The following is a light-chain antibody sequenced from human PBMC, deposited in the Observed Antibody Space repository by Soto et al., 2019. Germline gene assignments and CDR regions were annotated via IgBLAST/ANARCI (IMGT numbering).Light chain of an antibody. CDR1: QSISSW. CDR3: QQYNSYGT. V-gene: IGKV1-5*01. CDR2: DAS. J-gene: IGKJ1*01. Sequence: EIQMTQSPSTLSASVGDRVTITCRASQSISSWLAWYQQKPGKAPKLLIYDASSLESGVPSRFSGSGSGTEFTLTISSLQPDDFATYYCQQYNSYGTFGQGTKVDIK.